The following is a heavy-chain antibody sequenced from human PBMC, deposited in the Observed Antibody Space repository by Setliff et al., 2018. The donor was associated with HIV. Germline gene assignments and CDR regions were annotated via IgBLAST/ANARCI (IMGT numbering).Heavy chain of an antibody. CDR3: ARGARSSIAPCQRRDWFDP. J-gene: IGHJ5*02. CDR1: GGSFSTYY. CDR2: IYYSGST. Sequence: SETLSLTCAVYGGSFSTYYWSWIRQSPEKGLEWIGSIYYSGSTNYNPSLKSRVSISVDTSKNQFSLKLSSVTAADTAVYYCARGARSSIAPCQRRDWFDPWGRGTLVTVSS. D-gene: IGHD6-6*01. V-gene: IGHV4-59*01.